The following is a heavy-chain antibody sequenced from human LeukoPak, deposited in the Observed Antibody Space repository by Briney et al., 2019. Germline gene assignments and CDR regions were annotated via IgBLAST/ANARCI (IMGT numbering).Heavy chain of an antibody. J-gene: IGHJ4*02. CDR3: AREPLYCGGDCHFDY. D-gene: IGHD2-21*02. CDR1: GFTFSSYA. Sequence: GGSLRLSCAVSGFTFSSYAMHWVRQAPGKGLEWVAVISYDGSNKYYADSVKGRFTISRDNSKNTLYLQMNSLRAEDTAVYYCAREPLYCGGDCHFDYWGQGTLVTVSS. V-gene: IGHV3-30-3*01. CDR2: ISYDGSNK.